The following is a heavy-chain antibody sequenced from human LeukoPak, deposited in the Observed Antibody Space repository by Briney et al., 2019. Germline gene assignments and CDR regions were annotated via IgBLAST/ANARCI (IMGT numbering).Heavy chain of an antibody. CDR3: ARRRRRDGYNYDY. Sequence: SETLSLTCTVSGGSISSSSYYWGWMRQPPGKGLEWIGSIYYSGSTYYNPSLKSRVTISVDTSKNQFSLKPSSVTAADTAVYYCARRRRRDGYNYDYWGQGTLVTVSS. CDR1: GGSISSSSYY. J-gene: IGHJ4*02. D-gene: IGHD5-24*01. V-gene: IGHV4-39*01. CDR2: IYYSGST.